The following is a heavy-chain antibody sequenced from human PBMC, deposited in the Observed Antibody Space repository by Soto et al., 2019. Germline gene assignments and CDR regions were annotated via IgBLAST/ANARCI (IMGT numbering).Heavy chain of an antibody. CDR2: IYYSGST. CDR3: ARGYSGLLWFGGALDY. V-gene: IGHV4-59*01. CDR1: GGSIGSYY. Sequence: SETLSLTCTVSGGSIGSYYWSWIRQPPGKGLEWIGYIYYSGSTNYNPSLKSRVTISVDTSKNQFSLKLSSVTAADTAVYYCARGYSGLLWFGGALDYWGQGTLVTVSS. D-gene: IGHD3-10*01. J-gene: IGHJ4*02.